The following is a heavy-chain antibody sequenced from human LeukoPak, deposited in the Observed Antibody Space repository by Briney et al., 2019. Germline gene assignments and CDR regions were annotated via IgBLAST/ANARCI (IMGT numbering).Heavy chain of an antibody. J-gene: IGHJ4*02. Sequence: GGSLRLSCAASGFTFSSYSMNWVRQAPGKGLEWASYISSSSSTIYYADSVKGRFTISRDNAKNSLYLQMNSLRAEDTAVYYCASQGDDYVWGSYRYQDYWGQGTLVTVSS. CDR1: GFTFSSYS. D-gene: IGHD3-16*02. V-gene: IGHV3-48*04. CDR2: ISSSSSTI. CDR3: ASQGDDYVWGSYRYQDY.